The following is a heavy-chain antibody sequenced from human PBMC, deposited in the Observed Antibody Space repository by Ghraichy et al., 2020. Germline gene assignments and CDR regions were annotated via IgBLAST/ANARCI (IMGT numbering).Heavy chain of an antibody. CDR1: GYTFTSYG. CDR2: ISRHNGNT. J-gene: IGHJ4*02. CDR3: ARGSYGDVFDY. D-gene: IGHD5-18*01. V-gene: IGHV1-18*04. Sequence: ASVKVSCKASGYTFTSYGFTWVRQAPGQGLEWMGWISRHNGNTNYAQRLQGRVTMTTDTSTSTAYMELRSLRSDDTAVYYCARGSYGDVFDYWGQGTLVTVSS.